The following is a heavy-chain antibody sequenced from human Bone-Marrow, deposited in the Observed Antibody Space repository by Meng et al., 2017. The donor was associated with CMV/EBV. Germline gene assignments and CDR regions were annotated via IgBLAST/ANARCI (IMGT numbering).Heavy chain of an antibody. D-gene: IGHD4-11*01. CDR3: AKDQSNYVFDY. CDR1: GFTFSSYA. V-gene: IGHV3-23*03. CDR2: IYSGGSST. J-gene: IGHJ4*02. Sequence: GGSLRLSCAASGFTFSSYAMSWVRQAPGKGLEWVSVIYSGGSSTYYADSVKGRFTISRDNSKNTLYLQMNSLRAEDTAVYYCAKDQSNYVFDYWGQGTRATGSS.